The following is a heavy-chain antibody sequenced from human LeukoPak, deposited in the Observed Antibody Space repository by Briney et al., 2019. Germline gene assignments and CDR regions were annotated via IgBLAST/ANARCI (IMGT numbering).Heavy chain of an antibody. CDR3: ARDSDSSGFFEPPDY. CDR2: INWSAVST. CDR1: GFTFDDYA. V-gene: IGHV3-43D*03. D-gene: IGHD3-22*01. J-gene: IGHJ4*02. Sequence: GGSLRLSCAASGFTFDDYAMHWVRQGPGKGLEWVSLINWSAVSTYYADSVKGRFTISRDNSKNSLYLQMNTLRPEDTALYYCARDSDSSGFFEPPDYWGPGTXVTVSS.